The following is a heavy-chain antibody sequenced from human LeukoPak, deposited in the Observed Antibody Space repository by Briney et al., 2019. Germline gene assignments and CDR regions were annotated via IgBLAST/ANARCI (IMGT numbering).Heavy chain of an antibody. Sequence: SETLSLTCAVSGASIDSHSWWSWVRQPPGKGLEWIGEIYHSGGANYKPSLRSRVTMSVDTSKNHFSLKLTSVTAADTAVYYCAYNRNFALDNWGQGTLVTVSS. CDR1: GASIDSHSW. CDR2: IYHSGGA. V-gene: IGHV4/OR15-8*01. J-gene: IGHJ4*02. CDR3: AYNRNFALDN. D-gene: IGHD1-14*01.